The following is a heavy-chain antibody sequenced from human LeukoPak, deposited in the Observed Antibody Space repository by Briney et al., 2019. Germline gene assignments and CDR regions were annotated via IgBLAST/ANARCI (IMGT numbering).Heavy chain of an antibody. CDR3: ARRGSLTIFGVATTNWFDP. Sequence: SETLSLTCAVYGGSFSGYYWSWIRQPPGKGLEWIGEINHSGSTNYNPSLKSRVTISVDTSKNQFSLNLRSVTAADTAVYYCARRGSLTIFGVATTNWFDPWGQGTLVTVSS. D-gene: IGHD3-3*01. CDR2: INHSGST. J-gene: IGHJ5*02. V-gene: IGHV4-34*01. CDR1: GGSFSGYY.